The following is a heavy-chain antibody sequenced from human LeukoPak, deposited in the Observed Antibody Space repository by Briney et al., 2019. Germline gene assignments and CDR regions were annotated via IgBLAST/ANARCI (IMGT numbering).Heavy chain of an antibody. Sequence: QPGGSLRLSCAASGFTFSSYAMSWVRQAPGKGLEWVSAISGSGGSTYYADSVKGRFTISRDNSKNTLHLQMNSLRAEDTAVYYCAKGGYCSGGSCYANWFDPWGQGTLVTVSS. CDR3: AKGGYCSGGSCYANWFDP. J-gene: IGHJ5*02. CDR1: GFTFSSYA. D-gene: IGHD2-15*01. V-gene: IGHV3-23*01. CDR2: ISGSGGST.